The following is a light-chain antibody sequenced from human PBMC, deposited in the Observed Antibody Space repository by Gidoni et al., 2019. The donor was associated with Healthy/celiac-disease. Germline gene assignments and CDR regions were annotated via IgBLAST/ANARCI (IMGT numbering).Light chain of an antibody. CDR1: KDISNY. J-gene: IGKJ4*01. CDR2: DAS. Sequence: DIHMTQSPSSLSASVGDRVTITCQASKDISNYLNWYQQKPGKAPKLLIYDASNLETGVPSRFSGSGSGTDFTFTISSLQPEDIATYYCQQYDNLPPLTFGGGTKVEIK. CDR3: QQYDNLPPLT. V-gene: IGKV1-33*01.